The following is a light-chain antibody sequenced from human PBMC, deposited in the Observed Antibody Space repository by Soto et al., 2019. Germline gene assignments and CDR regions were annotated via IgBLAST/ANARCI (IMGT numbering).Light chain of an antibody. CDR2: NVS. CDR3: QQCHFYWT. CDR1: QTIGNW. J-gene: IGKJ1*01. V-gene: IGKV1-5*03. Sequence: DIQMTQSPSTLPASVGDRVTITCRASQTIGNWLAWYQQKPGKVPKLLIYNVSSLESGVPSRFSGSGSGTEFTLTIISLQPDDFATYYCQQCHFYWTFGQGTKVEIK.